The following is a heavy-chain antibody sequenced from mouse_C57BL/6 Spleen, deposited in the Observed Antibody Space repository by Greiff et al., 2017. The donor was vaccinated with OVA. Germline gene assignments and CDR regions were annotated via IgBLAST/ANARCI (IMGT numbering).Heavy chain of an antibody. CDR3: AREEEYGPMEY. D-gene: IGHD1-2*01. Sequence: QVQLQQPGAELVKPGASVKLSCKASGYTFTSYGMHWVKQRPGRGLEWIGRIDPSSGGTKYNEKFKSKATLTVDKPSSTAYMQLSSLTTEDSAVYECAREEEYGPMEYWGQGTSVTVSS. CDR2: IDPSSGGT. V-gene: IGHV1-72*01. J-gene: IGHJ4*01. CDR1: GYTFTSYG.